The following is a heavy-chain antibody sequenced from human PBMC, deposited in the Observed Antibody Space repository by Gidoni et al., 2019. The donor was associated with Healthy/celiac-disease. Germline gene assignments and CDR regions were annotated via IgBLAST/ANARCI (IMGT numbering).Heavy chain of an antibody. CDR2: MNPNSGNT. CDR3: ARGPDTAMVYGYYYGMDV. D-gene: IGHD5-18*01. V-gene: IGHV1-8*01. J-gene: IGHJ6*02. Sequence: QVQLVQSGAEVKKPGASVKVSCKASGYTFTSYDINWVRQATGQGLEWMGWMNPNSGNTGYAQKFQGRVTMTRNTSISTAYMELSSLRSEDTAVYYCARGPDTAMVYGYYYGMDVWGQGTTVTVSS. CDR1: GYTFTSYD.